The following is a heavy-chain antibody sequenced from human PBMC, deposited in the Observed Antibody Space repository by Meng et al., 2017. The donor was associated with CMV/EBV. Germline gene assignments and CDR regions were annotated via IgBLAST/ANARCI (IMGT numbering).Heavy chain of an antibody. CDR2: ISYDGSNK. CDR3: ARDRRPNWFDP. CDR1: GFTFSSYA. V-gene: IGHV3-30*04. Sequence: GGSLRLSCAASGFTFSSYAMHWVRQAPGKGLEWAAVISYDGSNKYYADSVRGRFTISRDNSKNTLYLQMNSLRAEDTAVYYCARDRRPNWFDPWGQGTLVTVSS. J-gene: IGHJ5*02.